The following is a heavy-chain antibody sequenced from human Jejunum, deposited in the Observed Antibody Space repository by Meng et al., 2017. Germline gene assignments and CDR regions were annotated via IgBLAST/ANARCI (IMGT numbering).Heavy chain of an antibody. V-gene: IGHV1-46*01. J-gene: IGHJ4*02. D-gene: IGHD1-7*01. CDR1: GYRFTNYF. CDR3: AREVTGTDFDY. Sequence: ASVKVSCKASGYRFTNYFMHWVRQAPGQGLEWMAMIKPGGGSPIYAQNFEGRVAMTWDTSSSTAYMELSSLRSEDTAMYYCAREVTGTDFDYWDQGTLVTVSS. CDR2: IKPGGGSP.